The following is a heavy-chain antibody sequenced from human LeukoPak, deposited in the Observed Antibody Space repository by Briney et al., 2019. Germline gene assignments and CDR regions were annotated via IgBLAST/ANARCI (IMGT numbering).Heavy chain of an antibody. J-gene: IGHJ5*02. CDR1: GGYISSYY. D-gene: IGHD3-16*01. V-gene: IGHV4-59*01. Sequence: SETLSLTCTVSGGYISSYYWSWIRQPPGKGLEWIGYIYYSGSTNYNPSLKSRVTISVDTSKNQFSLKLSSVTAADTAVYYCARSNAKGGWFDPWGQGTLVTVSS. CDR3: ARSNAKGGWFDP. CDR2: IYYSGST.